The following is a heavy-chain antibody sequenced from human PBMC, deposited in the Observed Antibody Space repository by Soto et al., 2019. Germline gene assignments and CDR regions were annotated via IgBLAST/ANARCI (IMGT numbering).Heavy chain of an antibody. CDR2: THSDGSST. CDR1: GFTVSNYW. CDR3: ARDNWNTV. V-gene: IGHV3-74*01. J-gene: IGHJ3*01. Sequence: GCLRICCADSGFTVSNYWMHWVRQAPGKGLVWVSRTHSDGSSTFYADSVKGRFTISRDNAKKMVYLQMNSLRAEDTAVYYCARDNWNTVWGQGTMVTVSS. D-gene: IGHD1-20*01.